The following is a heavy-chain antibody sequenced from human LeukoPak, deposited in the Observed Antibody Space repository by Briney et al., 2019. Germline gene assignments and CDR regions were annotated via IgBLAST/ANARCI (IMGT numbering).Heavy chain of an antibody. CDR3: ARGRGLQGAFDI. D-gene: IGHD3-10*01. J-gene: IGHJ3*02. V-gene: IGHV1-69*06. Sequence: SVKVSCKASGGTFSSYAISWVRQAPGQGLEWMGGIIPIFGTADYAQKFQGRVTITADKSTSTAYMELSSLRSEDTAVYYCARGRGLQGAFDIWGQGTMVTVSS. CDR2: IIPIFGTA. CDR1: GGTFSSYA.